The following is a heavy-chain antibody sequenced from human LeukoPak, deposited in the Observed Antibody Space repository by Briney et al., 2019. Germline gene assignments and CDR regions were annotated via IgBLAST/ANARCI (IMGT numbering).Heavy chain of an antibody. Sequence: GGSLRLSCGASGFTFSYYSMNWVRQAPGKGLEWVSSISRNSNNIYYADSVKGRFTISSDNAKNSLYLQMSSLRAEDTAVYYCARESGYCSGGSCPPDHFDYWGQGTLVTVSS. D-gene: IGHD2-15*01. J-gene: IGHJ4*02. CDR2: ISRNSNNI. CDR3: ARESGYCSGGSCPPDHFDY. V-gene: IGHV3-21*01. CDR1: GFTFSYYS.